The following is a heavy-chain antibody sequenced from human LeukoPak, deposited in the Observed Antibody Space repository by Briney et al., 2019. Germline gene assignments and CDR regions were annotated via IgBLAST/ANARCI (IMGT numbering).Heavy chain of an antibody. V-gene: IGHV3-23*01. Sequence: GGSLRLSCAASGFTFGSYAMSWVRQAPGKGLEWVSAISGSGGSTYYADSVKGRFTISRDNSKNTLYLQMNSLRPEDTAVYYCAKGHYYDTYGQYSYAEYWGQGILVTVSS. CDR1: GFTFGSYA. CDR3: AKGHYYDTYGQYSYAEY. D-gene: IGHD3-22*01. CDR2: ISGSGGST. J-gene: IGHJ4*02.